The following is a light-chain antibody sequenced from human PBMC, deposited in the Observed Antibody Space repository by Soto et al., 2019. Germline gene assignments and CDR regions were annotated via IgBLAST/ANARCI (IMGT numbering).Light chain of an antibody. Sequence: EMVLTQSPATLSLSPGERATLSCRASQSVSSSLAWYQQKHGQAPRLLIYGAATRTTGIPARFSGSRSGTEFTLTIGRLQSEDFAVYYCQQYGNSPWTFGQGTKLEIK. J-gene: IGKJ1*01. CDR2: GAA. CDR1: QSVSSS. V-gene: IGKV3-15*01. CDR3: QQYGNSPWT.